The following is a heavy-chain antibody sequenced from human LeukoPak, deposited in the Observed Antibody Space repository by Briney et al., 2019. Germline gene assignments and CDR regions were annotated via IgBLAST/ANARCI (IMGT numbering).Heavy chain of an antibody. D-gene: IGHD3-16*02. V-gene: IGHV4-39*01. CDR3: ARTYDYIWGSFRSHSFDS. CDR1: GGSISSNNYY. CDR2: LYYSGSA. Sequence: NPSETLSLTCTVSGGSISSNNYYWGWIRQPPGKGLEWIGSLYYSGSAYYNPSLKSRVTISVDASKNPFSLKLSSVTAADTGVYYCARTYDYIWGSFRSHSFDSWGQGTLVTVSS. J-gene: IGHJ4*02.